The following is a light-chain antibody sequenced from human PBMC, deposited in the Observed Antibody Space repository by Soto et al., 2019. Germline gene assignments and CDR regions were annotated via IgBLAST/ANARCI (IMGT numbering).Light chain of an antibody. CDR2: GAS. CDR3: QQYGSSPLT. J-gene: IGKJ4*01. CDR1: QSLSSSY. V-gene: IGKV3-20*01. Sequence: IVLTQSPGTLSFSPGERVTLSCRASQSLSSSYLAWYQQKPGQAPRLLMYGASRRASGIPDRFSGSGSGTDFTLTNSRLEPEDFAMYYCQQYGSSPLTFGGGTKVDIK.